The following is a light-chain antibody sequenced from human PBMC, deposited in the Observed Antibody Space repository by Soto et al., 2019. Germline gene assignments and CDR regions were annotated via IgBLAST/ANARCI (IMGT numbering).Light chain of an antibody. CDR3: SSYTSSSTRAV. CDR1: SSDVGGYNY. V-gene: IGLV2-14*01. Sequence: QSALTQPASVSGSPGQSITISCTGTSSDVGGYNYVSWYQQHPGKAPKLMIYEVSNRPSGVSNRLSGSKSGNTASLTISGLQAEDEADYYSSSYTSSSTRAVFGTGTEVTVL. CDR2: EVS. J-gene: IGLJ1*01.